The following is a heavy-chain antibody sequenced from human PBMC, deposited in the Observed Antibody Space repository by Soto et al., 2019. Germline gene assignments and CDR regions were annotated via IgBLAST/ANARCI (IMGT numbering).Heavy chain of an antibody. D-gene: IGHD2-2*03. CDR1: GFIFGSYA. J-gene: IGHJ6*02. CDR2: NSASGDFT. V-gene: IGHV3-23*01. CDR3: AKEDGYCSSSSCPFGLDV. Sequence: EVQLLESGGGLLQPGGSLRLSCAASGFIFGSYAMGWVRQAPGKGLEWVSDNSASGDFTFYADSVKGRFTISRDNSKNTLYLQMNSLRADDTAVYFCAKEDGYCSSSSCPFGLDVWGQGTTVTVSS.